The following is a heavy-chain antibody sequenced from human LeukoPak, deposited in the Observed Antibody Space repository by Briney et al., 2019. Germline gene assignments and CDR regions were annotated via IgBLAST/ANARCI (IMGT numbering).Heavy chain of an antibody. CDR3: ARVKDRGYFDY. D-gene: IGHD1-26*01. CDR1: GFILSDNY. J-gene: IGHJ4*02. V-gene: IGHV3-11*01. CDR2: LSRSGNSI. Sequence: GGSLRLSCAASGFILSDNYMSWIRQAPGKGLEWVSYLSRSGNSIYYADSVKGRFTISRDNTKKSLYLQMNSLRAEDTAVYYCARVKDRGYFDYWGPGTLVTVPS.